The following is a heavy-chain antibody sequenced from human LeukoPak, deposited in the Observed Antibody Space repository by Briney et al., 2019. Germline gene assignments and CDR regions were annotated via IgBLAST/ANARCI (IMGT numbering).Heavy chain of an antibody. J-gene: IGHJ4*02. Sequence: SVKVPCKASGGTFSSYAISWVRQAPGQGLEWMERIIPNFGIANYAQKFQGRVTITADKSTSTAYMELSSLRSEDTAVYYCARGNYYDSSGTFDYWGQGTLVTVSS. V-gene: IGHV1-69*04. CDR2: IIPNFGIA. D-gene: IGHD3-22*01. CDR3: ARGNYYDSSGTFDY. CDR1: GGTFSSYA.